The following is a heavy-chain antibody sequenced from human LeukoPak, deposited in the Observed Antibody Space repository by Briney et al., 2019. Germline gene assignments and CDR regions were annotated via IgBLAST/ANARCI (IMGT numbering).Heavy chain of an antibody. CDR3: AHRGGR. Sequence: SGPTLVNPKQTLTLTCTSSGISLSTTGVGVGWFRQPPGKALESYALIYWSDDKRYSPALKSRLTITKDTSKNQVVLTMTNMDPVDTATYYCAHRGGRWGQGTLVTVSS. CDR2: IYWSDDK. V-gene: IGHV2-5*01. D-gene: IGHD3-16*01. J-gene: IGHJ4*02. CDR1: GISLSTTGVG.